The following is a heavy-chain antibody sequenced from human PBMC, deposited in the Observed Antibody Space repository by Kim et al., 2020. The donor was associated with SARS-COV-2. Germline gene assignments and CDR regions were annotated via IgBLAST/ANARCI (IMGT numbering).Heavy chain of an antibody. CDR3: ARVGQQWLVLPEAFDI. J-gene: IGHJ3*02. Sequence: GESLKISCKGSGYSFTSYWISWVRQMPGKGLEWMGRIDPSDSYTNYSPSFQGHVTISADKSISTAYLQWSSLKASDTAMYYCARVGQQWLVLPEAFDIWGQGTMVTVSS. CDR2: IDPSDSYT. V-gene: IGHV5-10-1*01. CDR1: GYSFTSYW. D-gene: IGHD6-19*01.